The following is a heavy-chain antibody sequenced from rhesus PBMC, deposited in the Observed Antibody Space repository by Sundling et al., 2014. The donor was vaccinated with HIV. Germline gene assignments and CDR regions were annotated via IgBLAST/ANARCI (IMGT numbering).Heavy chain of an antibody. CDR2: IQGRGSST. CDR3: VREKYSTSCFDY. D-gene: IGHD6-43*01. J-gene: IGHJ4*01. CDR1: GDSISSTY. V-gene: IGHV4-169*02. Sequence: QLQLQESGPGLVKPSETLSVTCAVSGDSISSTYWSWIRQAPGKGLEWIGYIQGRGSSTHYSPSLKRRVTLSVDTSKNQLSLKLSSVTAADTAVYYCVREKYSTSCFDYWGQGVLVTVSS.